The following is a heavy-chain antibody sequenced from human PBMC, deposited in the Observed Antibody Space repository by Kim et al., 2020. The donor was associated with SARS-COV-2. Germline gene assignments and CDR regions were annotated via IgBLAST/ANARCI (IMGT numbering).Heavy chain of an antibody. V-gene: IGHV3-53*01. CDR2: IYSGGST. CDR3: ARWGGYEAALFDL. J-gene: IGHJ3*01. D-gene: IGHD5-12*01. CDR1: GFTVSSTY. Sequence: GGSLRLSCAASGFTVSSTYMSWVRLTPGKGLELVSVIYSGGSTYYAGSVQGRFTISRDNSKNTLYLQMNGLRAADTAAYYCARWGGYEAALFDLWGQGT.